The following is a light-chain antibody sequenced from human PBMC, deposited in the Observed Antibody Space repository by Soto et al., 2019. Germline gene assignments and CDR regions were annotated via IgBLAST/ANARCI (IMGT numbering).Light chain of an antibody. J-gene: IGLJ1*01. CDR3: SSWTSSSSYV. CDR2: DVS. V-gene: IGLV2-14*01. Sequence: LTQPASVSGSPGQSIAISCTGTSSDVGGYNSVSWYQQYPGKAPKLMVHDVSNRPSGVSDRFSGSKSGNTASLTISGLQAEDEADYYCSSWTSSSSYVFGSGTKVTVL. CDR1: SSDVGGYNS.